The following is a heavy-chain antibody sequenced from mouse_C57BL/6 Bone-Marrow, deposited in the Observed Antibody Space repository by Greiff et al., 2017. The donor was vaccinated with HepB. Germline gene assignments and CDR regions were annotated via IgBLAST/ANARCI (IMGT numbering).Heavy chain of an antibody. V-gene: IGHV1-64*01. CDR3: SRDGSYYYFDF. D-gene: IGHD1-1*02. J-gene: IGHJ2*01. CDR1: GYTFTSYW. CDR2: IHPNSGST. Sequence: QVQLQQPGAELVKPGASVKLSCKASGYTFTSYWMHWVKQRPGQGLEWIGMIHPNSGSTNYNEKFKSKATLTVDKSSSTAYMQLSSLTSEDSAVYYCSRDGSYYYFDFWGQGATLTGSS.